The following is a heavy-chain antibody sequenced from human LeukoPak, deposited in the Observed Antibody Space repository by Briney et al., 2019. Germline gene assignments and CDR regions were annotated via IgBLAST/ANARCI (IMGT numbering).Heavy chain of an antibody. J-gene: IGHJ4*02. V-gene: IGHV4-34*01. D-gene: IGHD1-26*01. CDR2: TNHSGST. CDR1: GGSFSGYY. Sequence: SETLSLTCAVYGGSFSGYYWSWIRQPPGKGLEWIGETNHSGSTNYNPSLKSRVTISVDTSKNQFSLKLSSVTAADTAVYYCARGGVGANSEGIDSWGQGIMVTVSS. CDR3: ARGGVGANSEGIDS.